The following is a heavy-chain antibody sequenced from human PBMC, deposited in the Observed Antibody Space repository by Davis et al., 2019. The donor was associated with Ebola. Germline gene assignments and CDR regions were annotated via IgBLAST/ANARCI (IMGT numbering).Heavy chain of an antibody. J-gene: IGHJ4*02. D-gene: IGHD2-2*02. CDR1: GFTFNTYW. CDR2: IKEDGSEK. V-gene: IGHV3-7*01. CDR3: ARDRGYCSSTSCYTVYYFDY. Sequence: PGGSLRLSCAASGFTFNTYWMSWVRQAPGKGLEWVANIKEDGSEKYYVDSVKGRITISRDNAMNSLYLQMNSLRAEDTAVYYCARDRGYCSSTSCYTVYYFDYWGQGTLVTVSS.